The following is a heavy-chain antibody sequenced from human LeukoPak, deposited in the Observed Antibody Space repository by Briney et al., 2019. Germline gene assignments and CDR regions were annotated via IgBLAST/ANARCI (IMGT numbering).Heavy chain of an antibody. CDR1: GFTVSSNY. CDR3: ARDRVLYGDYGDYYYYGMDV. CDR2: IYSGGST. V-gene: IGHV3-66*01. Sequence: GSLRLSCAASGFTVSSNYMSWVRQAPGKGLEWVSVIYSGGSTYYADSVKGRFTISRDNSKNTLYLQMNSPRAEDTAVYYCARDRVLYGDYGDYYYYGMDVWGQGTTVTVSS. D-gene: IGHD4-17*01. J-gene: IGHJ6*02.